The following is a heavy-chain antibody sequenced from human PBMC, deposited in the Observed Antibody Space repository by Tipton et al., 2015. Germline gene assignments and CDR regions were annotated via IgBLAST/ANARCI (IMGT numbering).Heavy chain of an antibody. CDR3: AREVVVVPTNYYGLDV. V-gene: IGHV4-30-4*01. D-gene: IGHD2-15*01. CDR1: GGSISSGDYY. CDR2: IHYSGST. Sequence: LRLSCTVSGGSISSGDYYWSWIRQPPGKGLEWIGYIHYSGSTHYSPSLRSRITISVDTSKNQFSLKLSSVTAADTAVYYCAREVVVVPTNYYGLDVWGQGTTVSVSS. J-gene: IGHJ6*02.